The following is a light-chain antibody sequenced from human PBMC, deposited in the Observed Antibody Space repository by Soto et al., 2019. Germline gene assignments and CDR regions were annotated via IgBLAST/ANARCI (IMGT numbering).Light chain of an antibody. Sequence: EIVLTQSPGTLSLSPGERATLSCRTSQNVSSSYLAWYQQKPGQAPRLLIYGASSRATGIPDRFSGSASGTDFTLTISRLEPEDFAVYYCQQYGSSRTFGQGTKVEIK. J-gene: IGKJ1*01. CDR2: GAS. V-gene: IGKV3-20*01. CDR1: QNVSSSY. CDR3: QQYGSSRT.